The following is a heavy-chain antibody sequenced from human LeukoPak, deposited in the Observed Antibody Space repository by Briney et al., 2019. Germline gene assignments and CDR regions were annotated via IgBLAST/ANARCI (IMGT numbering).Heavy chain of an antibody. CDR1: GFTFSSYE. Sequence: GGSLRLSCAASGFTFSSYEMNWVRQAPGKGLEWVSYISSSGSTIYYADSVKGRFTISRDNAKNSLYLQMNSLRAEDTAVYYCARVHAMTYYYGMDVWGQGTTVTVSS. CDR2: ISSSGSTI. V-gene: IGHV3-48*03. J-gene: IGHJ6*02. CDR3: ARVHAMTYYYGMDV.